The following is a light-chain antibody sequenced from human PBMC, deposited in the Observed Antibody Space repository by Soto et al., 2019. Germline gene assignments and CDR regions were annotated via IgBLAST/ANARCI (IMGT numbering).Light chain of an antibody. CDR2: HVS. J-gene: IGLJ1*01. Sequence: QSVLTQPASVSGSPGQSIAISCTGTSSVVGGYNYVSWYQQYPGKAPKLMIYHVSNRPSGVSNRFSGSKSGNSASLTISGLQAEDEAGYYCSSYTSTSTYVFGTGTKVTVL. V-gene: IGLV2-14*01. CDR3: SSYTSTSTYV. CDR1: SSVVGGYNY.